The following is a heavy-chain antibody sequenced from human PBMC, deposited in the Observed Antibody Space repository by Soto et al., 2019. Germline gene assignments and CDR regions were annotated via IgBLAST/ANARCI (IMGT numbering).Heavy chain of an antibody. D-gene: IGHD5-18*01. CDR1: GGSFSGYY. CDR3: ARGRQLWLAMDV. V-gene: IGHV4-34*01. Sequence: QVQLQQWGAGLLKPSETLSLTCAVYGGSFSGYYWSWIRQPPGKGLEWIGEINHSGSTNYNPSLKSRVTISVDTSKNQFSLKPSSVTAADTAVYYCARGRQLWLAMDVWGQGTTVTVSS. J-gene: IGHJ6*02. CDR2: INHSGST.